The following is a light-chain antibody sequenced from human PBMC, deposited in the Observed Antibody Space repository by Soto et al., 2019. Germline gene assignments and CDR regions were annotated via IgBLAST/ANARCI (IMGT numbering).Light chain of an antibody. J-gene: IGKJ1*01. CDR2: DAS. CDR1: DGVGRS. Sequence: IVLTQSPISLSLSPGPRPTLPCRASDGVGRSLAWFQQRPGQAPRLLISDASNRATGIPARFSGSGSGTDFTLTISRIEPEDFAVYYCLQRSDWRTFGRVTTVDIK. V-gene: IGKV3-11*01. CDR3: LQRSDWRT.